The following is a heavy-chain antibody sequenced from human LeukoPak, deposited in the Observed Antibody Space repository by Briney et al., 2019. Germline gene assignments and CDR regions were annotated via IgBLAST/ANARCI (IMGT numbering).Heavy chain of an antibody. CDR3: AREGFYFFDF. CDR1: GFTFTNNF. CDR2: IKQDGSEK. J-gene: IGHJ4*01. Sequence: GGSLRLSCAASGFTFTNNFMSWVRQVPGKGLEWVANIKQDGSEKTYEDSVRGRFTIFRDNAKDSVYLQMNSLRAEDSAIYYCAREGFYFFDFWGQGTLVTVSS. V-gene: IGHV3-7*01.